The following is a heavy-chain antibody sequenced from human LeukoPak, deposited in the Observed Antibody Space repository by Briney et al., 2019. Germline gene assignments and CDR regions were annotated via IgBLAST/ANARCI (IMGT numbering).Heavy chain of an antibody. D-gene: IGHD5-12*01. CDR2: ISATSSDI. V-gene: IGHV3-21*04. J-gene: IGHJ4*02. Sequence: PGGSLRLSCAASGFDLESYTMTWGRQAPGKGLEWVSLISATSSDINYAESVRGRFTITRDNAKNSLFLQIDSLRVEHTAIYYCAKGLFSAFDKYLDSWGQGTLVTVSS. CDR3: AKGLFSAFDKYLDS. CDR1: GFDLESYT.